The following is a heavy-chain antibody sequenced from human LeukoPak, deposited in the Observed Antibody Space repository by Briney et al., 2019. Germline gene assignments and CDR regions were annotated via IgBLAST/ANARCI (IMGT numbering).Heavy chain of an antibody. CDR2: INHSGST. D-gene: IGHD2-15*01. J-gene: IGHJ4*02. V-gene: IGHV4-34*01. Sequence: SETLSLTCAVYGGSFSGYYWSWIRQPPGKGLEWIGEINHSGSTNYNPSLKSRVTISVDTSKNQFSLKLSSVTAADTAAYYCVRQSAGLYCSGGSCTYYFDYWGQGTLVTVSS. CDR1: GGSFSGYY. CDR3: VRQSAGLYCSGGSCTYYFDY.